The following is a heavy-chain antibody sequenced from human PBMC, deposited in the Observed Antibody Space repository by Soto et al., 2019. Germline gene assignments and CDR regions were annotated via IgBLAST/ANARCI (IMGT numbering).Heavy chain of an antibody. J-gene: IGHJ6*02. Sequence: SETLSLTCAVYGGSFSGYYWSWIRQPPGKGLEWIGEINHSGSTNYNPSLKGRVTISVDTSKNQFSLKLSSVTAADTAVYYCARGGLYYGSGRRPYGMDVWGQGTTVTVSS. D-gene: IGHD3-10*01. CDR1: GGSFSGYY. V-gene: IGHV4-34*01. CDR3: ARGGLYYGSGRRPYGMDV. CDR2: INHSGST.